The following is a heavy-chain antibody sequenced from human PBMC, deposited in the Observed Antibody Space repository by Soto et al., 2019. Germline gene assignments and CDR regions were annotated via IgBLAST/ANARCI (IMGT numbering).Heavy chain of an antibody. J-gene: IGHJ5*02. CDR1: GFTFSSYA. CDR3: AKEAADYYDSSGYYTDPHNWFDP. Sequence: GGSVRLSCAASGFTFSSYAMSWVRQAPGKGLEWVSAISGSGGSTYYADSVKGRFTISRDNSKNTLYLQMNSLRAEDTAVYYCAKEAADYYDSSGYYTDPHNWFDPWGQGTLVTVSS. CDR2: ISGSGGST. V-gene: IGHV3-23*01. D-gene: IGHD3-22*01.